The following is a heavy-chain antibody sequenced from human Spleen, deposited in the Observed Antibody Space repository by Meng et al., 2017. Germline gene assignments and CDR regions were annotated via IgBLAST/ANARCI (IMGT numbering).Heavy chain of an antibody. Sequence: SVKVSCKASGGTFSNYAITWVRQAPGQGLEWMGRIIPILGIANYAQKFQGRVTITADKSTSTAYMELSSLRSEDTAVYYCARDDDVGDGYNYNMWGQGTMVTVSS. D-gene: IGHD5-24*01. CDR1: GGTFSNYA. J-gene: IGHJ3*02. CDR2: IIPILGIA. CDR3: ARDDDVGDGYNYNM. V-gene: IGHV1-69*04.